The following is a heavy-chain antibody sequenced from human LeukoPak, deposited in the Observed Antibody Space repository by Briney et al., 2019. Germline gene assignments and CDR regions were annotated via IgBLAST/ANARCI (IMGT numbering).Heavy chain of an antibody. CDR1: GYSISSGYY. CDR3: ARDPYCCGGSCPFGY. V-gene: IGHV4-38-2*02. Sequence: PSETLSLTCTVSGYSISSGYYWGWIRQPPGKGLEWIGSMHRSGSTYDNPSLKSRVPISIDTSKNQFSLKLSSVTAADTAVYYCARDPYCCGGSCPFGYWGQGTLVTVSS. D-gene: IGHD2-15*01. J-gene: IGHJ4*02. CDR2: MHRSGST.